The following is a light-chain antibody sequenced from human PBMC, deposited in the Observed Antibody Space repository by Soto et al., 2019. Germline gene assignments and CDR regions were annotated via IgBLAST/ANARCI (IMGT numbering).Light chain of an antibody. CDR3: QQYDIFSLT. CDR1: QSISSW. J-gene: IGKJ4*01. Sequence: DIQMTQSPSTLSASVGDRVTITCRASQSISSWLAWYQQKPGKAPKRLIYKASTLESGIPSRFSCGGSGTEFTLTISSLQPDDFATYYCQQYDIFSLTFGGGTKVEVK. V-gene: IGKV1-5*03. CDR2: KAS.